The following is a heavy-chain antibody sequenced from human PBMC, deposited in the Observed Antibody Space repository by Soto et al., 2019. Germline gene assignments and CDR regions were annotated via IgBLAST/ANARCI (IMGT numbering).Heavy chain of an antibody. V-gene: IGHV3-64D*06. D-gene: IGHD1-26*01. CDR2: ISSNGGST. CDR1: GFTFSSYS. J-gene: IGHJ6*04. Sequence: PGGSLRLSCSASGFTFSSYSMHWVRQAPGKGLEYVSAISSNGGSTYYADSVKGRFTISRDNSKNALYLQMSSLRAEDTGVYYCVKGYPLMDVCGKRTTATVSS. CDR3: VKGYPLMDV.